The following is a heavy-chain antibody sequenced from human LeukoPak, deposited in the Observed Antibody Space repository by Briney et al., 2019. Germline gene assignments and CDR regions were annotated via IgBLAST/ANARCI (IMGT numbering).Heavy chain of an antibody. CDR2: IIPIFGTA. CDR3: ARDGGCSGGSCYSGWFDP. J-gene: IGHJ5*02. Sequence: SVKVSCKASGGTFSSYAISWVRQAPGQGLEWMGRIIPIFGTANYAQKFQGRVTITTDESTSTAYMELSSLRSEDTAVYYCARDGGCSGGSCYSGWFDPWDQGTLVTVSS. V-gene: IGHV1-69*05. D-gene: IGHD2-15*01. CDR1: GGTFSSYA.